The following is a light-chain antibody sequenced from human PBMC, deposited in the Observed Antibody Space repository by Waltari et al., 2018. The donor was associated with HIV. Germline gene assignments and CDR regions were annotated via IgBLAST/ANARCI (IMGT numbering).Light chain of an antibody. Sequence: QSALTQPASVSGSPGQSITISCTGTSSDVGGYNYVSWYQQHPGKAPKLMIYEVSNRPSGFSNRFSGSQSGNTASLTISGLQAEDEADYYCSSYTSSSTLTYVFGTGTKVTVL. CDR3: SSYTSSSTLTYV. V-gene: IGLV2-14*01. CDR1: SSDVGGYNY. CDR2: EVS. J-gene: IGLJ1*01.